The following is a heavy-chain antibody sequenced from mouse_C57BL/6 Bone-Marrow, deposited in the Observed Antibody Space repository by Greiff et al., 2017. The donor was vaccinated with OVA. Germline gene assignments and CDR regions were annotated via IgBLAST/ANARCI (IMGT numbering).Heavy chain of an antibody. CDR3: ARLGIQGGYYLGY. Sequence: EVQLQQSGPELVKPGASVKISCKASGYSFTGYYMNRVKQSPEKSLEWIGEINPSTGGTTYNQKFKAKATLTVDKSSSTAYMQLKSLTSEDSAVYYCARLGIQGGYYLGYWGQGTTLTVSS. CDR1: GYSFTGYY. CDR2: INPSTGGT. J-gene: IGHJ2*01. V-gene: IGHV1-42*01. D-gene: IGHD1-1*02.